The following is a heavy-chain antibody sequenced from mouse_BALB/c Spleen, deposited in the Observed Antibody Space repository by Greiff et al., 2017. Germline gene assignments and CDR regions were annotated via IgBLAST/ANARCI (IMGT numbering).Heavy chain of an antibody. CDR1: GYSITSGYS. J-gene: IGHJ2*01. Sequence: EVQLQESGPDLVKPSQSLSLTCTVTGYSITSGYSWHWIRQLPGNKLEWMGYIHDSGSTNYNPSLKSRISITRDTSKNQFFLQLNSVTTEDTATYYCARGTTMITTDFDYWGQGTTLTVSS. CDR2: IHDSGST. CDR3: ARGTTMITTDFDY. D-gene: IGHD2-4*01. V-gene: IGHV3-1*02.